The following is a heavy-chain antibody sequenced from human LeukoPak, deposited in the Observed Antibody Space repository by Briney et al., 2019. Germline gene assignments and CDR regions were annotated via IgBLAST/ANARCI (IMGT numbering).Heavy chain of an antibody. Sequence: GGSLRLSCAASGFTFDDYAMHWVRQAPGKGLEWVSGIIWNSGSIGYADSVKGRFTISRDNAKNSLYLQMNSLRAEDTALYYCARADRGSHLFFDYRGQGTLVTVSS. J-gene: IGHJ4*02. D-gene: IGHD1-26*01. CDR3: ARADRGSHLFFDY. CDR1: GFTFDDYA. CDR2: IIWNSGSI. V-gene: IGHV3-9*01.